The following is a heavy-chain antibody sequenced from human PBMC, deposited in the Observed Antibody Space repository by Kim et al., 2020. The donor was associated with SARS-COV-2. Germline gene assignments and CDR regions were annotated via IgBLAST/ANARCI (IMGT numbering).Heavy chain of an antibody. CDR3: AKDVSYYDFWSAPPGAFDI. Sequence: GGSLRLSCAASGFTFSSYAMSWVRQAPGKGLEWVSAISGSGGSTYYADSVKGRFTISRDNSKNTLYLQMNSLRAEDTAVYYCAKDVSYYDFWSAPPGAFDIWGQGTMVTVSS. J-gene: IGHJ3*02. CDR1: GFTFSSYA. CDR2: ISGSGGST. D-gene: IGHD3-3*01. V-gene: IGHV3-23*01.